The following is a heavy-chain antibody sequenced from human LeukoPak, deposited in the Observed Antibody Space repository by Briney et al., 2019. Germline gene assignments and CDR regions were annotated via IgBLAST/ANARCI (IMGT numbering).Heavy chain of an antibody. Sequence: GGSLRLSCAASGFTFSSYAMSWVRQAPGKGLEWVSAISGSGGSTYYADSVKGRFTISRDNSKNTLYLQMNSLRAEDTAVYYCAKGIGYCSSTSCSNLYYYYMDVWGKGTTVTVSS. CDR1: GFTFSSYA. D-gene: IGHD2-2*01. V-gene: IGHV3-23*01. CDR3: AKGIGYCSSTSCSNLYYYYMDV. J-gene: IGHJ6*03. CDR2: ISGSGGST.